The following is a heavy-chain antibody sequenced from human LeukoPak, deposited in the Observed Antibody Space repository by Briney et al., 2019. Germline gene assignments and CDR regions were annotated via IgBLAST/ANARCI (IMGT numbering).Heavy chain of an antibody. Sequence: ASVKVSCKASGYTFTSYGLTWVRQAPGQGLEWMGWISAYNGNTNYAQKLQGRVTMTTDTSTSTAYMELRSLRSDDTAVYYCAREAVGGSWSYSVDPWGQGTLVTVSS. V-gene: IGHV1-18*01. CDR3: AREAVGGSWSYSVDP. J-gene: IGHJ5*02. D-gene: IGHD3-10*01. CDR2: ISAYNGNT. CDR1: GYTFTSYG.